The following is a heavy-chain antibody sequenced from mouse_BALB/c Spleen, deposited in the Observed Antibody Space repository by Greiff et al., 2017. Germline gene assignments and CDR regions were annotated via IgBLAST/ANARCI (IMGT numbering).Heavy chain of an antibody. CDR1: GFNIKDTY. CDR3: ARSITTPYAMDY. V-gene: IGHV14-3*02. Sequence: VQLQQPGAELVKPGASVKLSCTASGFNIKDTYMHWVKQRPEQGLEWIGRIDPANGNTKYDPKFQGKATITADTSSNTAYLQLSSLTSEDTAVYYCARSITTPYAMDYWGQGTSVTVSS. CDR2: IDPANGNT. J-gene: IGHJ4*01. D-gene: IGHD2-4*01.